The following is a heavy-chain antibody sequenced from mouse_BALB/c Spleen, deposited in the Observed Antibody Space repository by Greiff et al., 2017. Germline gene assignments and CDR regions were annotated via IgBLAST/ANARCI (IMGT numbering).Heavy chain of an antibody. CDR3: TREGRGGCYFDY. CDR2: INPSNGGT. Sequence: QVQLKESGAELVKPGASVKLSCKASGYTFTSYYMYWVKQRPGQGLEWIGEINPSNGGTNFNEKFKSKATLTVDKSSSTAYLQLSSLTSEDSAVYYCTREGRGGCYFDYWGQGTTLTVSS. V-gene: IGHV1S81*02. CDR1: GYTFTSYY. J-gene: IGHJ2*01. D-gene: IGHD3-3*01.